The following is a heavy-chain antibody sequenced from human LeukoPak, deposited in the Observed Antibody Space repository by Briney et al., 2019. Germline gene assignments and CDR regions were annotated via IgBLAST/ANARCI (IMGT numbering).Heavy chain of an antibody. J-gene: IGHJ4*02. CDR1: GFILINYA. CDR3: ARRATPSPHFDY. Sequence: GGSLRPSCAASGFILINYAMSWVRQAPGKGLEWVSAISSSGDSTYYADSMKGRFTISRDNSKNTLYLQMNSLRAEDTAIYYCARRATPSPHFDYWGQGTQVAVSS. V-gene: IGHV3-23*01. D-gene: IGHD2-15*01. CDR2: ISSSGDST.